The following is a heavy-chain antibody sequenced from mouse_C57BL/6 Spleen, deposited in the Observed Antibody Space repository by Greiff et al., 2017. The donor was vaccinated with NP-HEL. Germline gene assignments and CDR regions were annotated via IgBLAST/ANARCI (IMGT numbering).Heavy chain of an antibody. Sequence: EVKLVESGGGLMKPGGSLKLSCAASGFTFSDYGMHWVRQAPEKGLEWVAYISSGSSTIYYADTVKGRFTISRDNAKNTLFLQMTSLRSEDTAMYYCARNDGYYEDYWGQGTTLTVSS. J-gene: IGHJ2*01. CDR2: ISSGSSTI. CDR3: ARNDGYYEDY. V-gene: IGHV5-17*01. CDR1: GFTFSDYG. D-gene: IGHD2-3*01.